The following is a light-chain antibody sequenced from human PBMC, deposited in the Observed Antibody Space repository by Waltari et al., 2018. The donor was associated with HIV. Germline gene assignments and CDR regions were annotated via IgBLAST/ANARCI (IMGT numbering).Light chain of an antibody. J-gene: IGKJ1*01. V-gene: IGKV3D-15*01. CDR1: QNVSSD. CDR3: QQYNNWPPWT. CDR2: DAR. Sequence: EVVMTQSPATLSVSPGQRVTLSCRASQNVSSDLAWLQQRPGQAPRLLIYDARTRAAGIPARISGRGSGTEFSLTISSLQSEDVAIYYCQQYNNWPPWTFGQGTK.